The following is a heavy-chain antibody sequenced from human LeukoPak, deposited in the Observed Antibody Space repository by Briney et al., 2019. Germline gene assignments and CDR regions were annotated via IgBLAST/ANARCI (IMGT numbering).Heavy chain of an antibody. D-gene: IGHD3-22*01. CDR1: GFTFSSYG. CDR3: AKDYYDSSGYYPDD. V-gene: IGHV3-30*02. CDR2: IRYDGSNK. J-gene: IGHJ4*02. Sequence: GGSLRLSCAASGFTFSSYGMHWVRQAPGKGLEWAAFIRYDGSNKYYADSVKGRFTISRDNSKNTLYLQMSSLRAEDTAVYYCAKDYYDSSGYYPDDWGQGTLVTVSS.